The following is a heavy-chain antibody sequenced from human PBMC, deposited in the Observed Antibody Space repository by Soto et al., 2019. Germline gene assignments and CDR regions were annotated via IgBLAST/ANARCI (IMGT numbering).Heavy chain of an antibody. V-gene: IGHV3-23*01. CDR1: GFTFSGYA. CDR3: AKARVAGTRSIDS. Sequence: EVRLLESGGGLVQPGGSLRLSCEASGFTFSGYAMCWVRQAPGKGLELVSSISGGGGNSFYADSVRGRFTISRDNSKNTLVLQMFTLRVDDTATYYCAKARVAGTRSIDSWGQGTLVTVSS. J-gene: IGHJ4*02. D-gene: IGHD6-19*01. CDR2: ISGGGGNS.